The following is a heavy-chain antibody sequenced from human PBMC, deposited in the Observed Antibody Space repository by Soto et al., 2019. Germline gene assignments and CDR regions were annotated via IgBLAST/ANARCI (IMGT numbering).Heavy chain of an antibody. D-gene: IGHD2-21*02. CDR2: IWYDGSNE. CDR1: GFTFSSYG. CDR3: ARASGGDLVKYGMDV. J-gene: IGHJ6*02. V-gene: IGHV3-33*01. Sequence: GGSLRLSCAASGFTFSSYGMHWVRQAPGKGLEWVAVIWYDGSNEYSADSVTGRFTISRDNSKNTLYLQMNSLTAEDTAVYYCARASGGDLVKYGMDVWGQGTTVTVSS.